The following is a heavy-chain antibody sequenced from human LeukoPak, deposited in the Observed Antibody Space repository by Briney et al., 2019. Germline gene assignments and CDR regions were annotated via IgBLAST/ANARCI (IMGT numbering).Heavy chain of an antibody. CDR3: ARGTIPLIAAAPYYYYGMDV. V-gene: IGHV4-34*01. D-gene: IGHD6-13*01. CDR2: INHSGST. J-gene: IGHJ6*02. CDR1: GGSFSGHY. Sequence: PSETLSLTCAVYGGSFSGHYWSWIRQPPGKGLEWIGEINHSGSTNYNPSLKSRVTISVDTSKNQFSLKLSSVTAADTAVYYCARGTIPLIAAAPYYYYGMDVWGQGTTVTVSS.